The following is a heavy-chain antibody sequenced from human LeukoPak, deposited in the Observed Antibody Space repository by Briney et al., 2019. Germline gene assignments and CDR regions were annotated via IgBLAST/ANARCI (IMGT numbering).Heavy chain of an antibody. V-gene: IGHV4-4*02. Sequence: SGTLSLTCAVSGGSISSNNWWGWVRQPPGKGLEWIGYISYSGSTNYNPSLKSRVTISVDRTKSQFSLKLSSVTAADTAVYYCARGHSGYDFDAFDIWGQGTLVTVSS. CDR2: ISYSGST. J-gene: IGHJ3*02. CDR3: ARGHSGYDFDAFDI. D-gene: IGHD5-12*01. CDR1: GGSISSNNW.